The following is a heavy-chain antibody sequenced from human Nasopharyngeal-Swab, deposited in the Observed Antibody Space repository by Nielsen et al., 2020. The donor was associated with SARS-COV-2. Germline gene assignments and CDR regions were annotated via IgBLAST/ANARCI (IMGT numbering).Heavy chain of an antibody. CDR1: GIRFSSYG. Sequence: GGSKRGSCAKSGIRFSSYGMHWVRQAPGKGLEWVAVISYDGSNKYYADSVKGRFTISRDNSKNTLYLQMNSLRAEDTAVYYCAKEAGYYDILTGYYLSLGYGMDVWGQGTTVTVSS. J-gene: IGHJ6*02. V-gene: IGHV3-30*18. D-gene: IGHD3-9*01. CDR2: ISYDGSNK. CDR3: AKEAGYYDILTGYYLSLGYGMDV.